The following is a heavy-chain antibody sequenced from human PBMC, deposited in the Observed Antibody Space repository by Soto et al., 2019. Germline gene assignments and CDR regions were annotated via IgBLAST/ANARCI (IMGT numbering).Heavy chain of an antibody. D-gene: IGHD3-3*01. CDR3: ARVYGLVKQDEFWSGYYDY. Sequence: QVQLVQSGAEVMKPGASVKISCKTSGYTFTNNYINWVRQAPGQGLEWVGLINPNGASTTYAQTFQGRVTMTRDTSTSTVYMELSSRRSDDTAVYYCARVYGLVKQDEFWSGYYDYWGQGTLVTVSS. CDR2: INPNGAST. J-gene: IGHJ4*02. V-gene: IGHV1-46*01. CDR1: GYTFTNNY.